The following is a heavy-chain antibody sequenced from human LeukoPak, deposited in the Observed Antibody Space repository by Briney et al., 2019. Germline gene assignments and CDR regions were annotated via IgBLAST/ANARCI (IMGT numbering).Heavy chain of an antibody. J-gene: IGHJ4*02. Sequence: SQTLSLTCAVYGGSFSGYYWSWIRQPPGKGLEWIGEINPSGSTNYHPSLKSRVTISVDTSKNQFSLRLSSVTAADTAVYYCATRGGYCSGGSCYHFDYWGQGTLVTVSS. V-gene: IGHV4-34*01. CDR3: ATRGGYCSGGSCYHFDY. CDR1: GGSFSGYY. D-gene: IGHD2-15*01. CDR2: INPSGST.